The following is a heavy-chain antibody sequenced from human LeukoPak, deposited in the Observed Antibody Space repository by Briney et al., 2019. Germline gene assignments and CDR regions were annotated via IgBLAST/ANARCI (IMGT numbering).Heavy chain of an antibody. V-gene: IGHV1-8*02. CDR2: MNPNSGNT. Sequence: ASVKVSCKASGYTFTGYYMHWVRQATGQGLEWMGWMNPNSGNTGYAQKFQGRVTMTRNTSISTAYMELSSLRSEDAAVYYCAREGIAARTLDYWGQGTLVTVSS. J-gene: IGHJ4*02. CDR1: GYTFTGYY. D-gene: IGHD6-6*01. CDR3: AREGIAARTLDY.